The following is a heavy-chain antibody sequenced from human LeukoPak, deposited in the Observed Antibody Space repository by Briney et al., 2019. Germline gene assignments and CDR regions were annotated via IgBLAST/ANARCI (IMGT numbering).Heavy chain of an antibody. Sequence: SETPSLTCTVSGGSISSGSHYWTWIRQPAGKGLEWVGHIYSSGTTNSNPSLVGRTTISIDSSKNLLSLNLTSVTAADTAVYYCARDFTDSGSSLVYYYYYYMDVWGKGTTVTVSS. D-gene: IGHD1-26*01. CDR1: GGSISSGSHY. CDR3: ARDFTDSGSSLVYYYYYYMDV. V-gene: IGHV4-61*09. J-gene: IGHJ6*03. CDR2: IYSSGTT.